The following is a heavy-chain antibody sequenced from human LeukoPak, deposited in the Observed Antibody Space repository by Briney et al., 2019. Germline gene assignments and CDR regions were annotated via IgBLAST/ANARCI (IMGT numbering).Heavy chain of an antibody. CDR3: ASSTAMVRGIKSQHPSKRHYYMDV. J-gene: IGHJ6*03. CDR1: GGSISSGGYY. V-gene: IGHV4-61*02. CDR2: IYTSGST. D-gene: IGHD3-10*01. Sequence: SETLSLTCTVSGGSISSGGYYWSWIRQPAGKGLEWNGRIYTSGSTNYNPSLKSRVTISVDTSKNQFSLKLSSVTAADPAVYYCASSTAMVRGIKSQHPSKRHYYMDVWGKGTTVTISS.